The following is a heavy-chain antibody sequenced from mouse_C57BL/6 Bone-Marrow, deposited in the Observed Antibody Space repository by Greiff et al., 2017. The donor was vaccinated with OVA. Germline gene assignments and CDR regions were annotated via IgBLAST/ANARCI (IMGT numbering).Heavy chain of an antibody. D-gene: IGHD2-3*01. J-gene: IGHJ3*01. V-gene: IGHV1-39*01. CDR2: INPNYGTT. CDR1: GYSFTDYN. CDR3: ARGLYDGYHPAWFAY. Sequence: VQLQQSGPELVKPGSSVKISCKASGYSFTDYNMNWVKQSNGKSLEWIGVINPNYGTTSYNQKFKGKATLTVDQSSSTAYMQLNSLTSEDSAVYYCARGLYDGYHPAWFAYWGQGTLVTVSA.